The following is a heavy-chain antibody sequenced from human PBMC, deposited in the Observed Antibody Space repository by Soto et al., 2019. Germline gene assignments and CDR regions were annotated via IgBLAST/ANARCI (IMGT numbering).Heavy chain of an antibody. Sequence: EVLLLESGGGWVQPGGSLRLSCEASGFSFSSFAMNWVRQAPGKGLEWVSAIGDSGASTYYADSVKGRFTISRDNSRNPQYLQLNSLRAEDTAVYYCAKGVELDVWGNGTTVTVSS. V-gene: IGHV3-23*01. CDR1: GFSFSSFA. J-gene: IGHJ6*04. CDR3: AKGVELDV. CDR2: IGDSGAST. D-gene: IGHD1-26*01.